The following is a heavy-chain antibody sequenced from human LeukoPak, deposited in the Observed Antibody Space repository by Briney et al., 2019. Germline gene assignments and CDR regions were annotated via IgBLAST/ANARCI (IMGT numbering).Heavy chain of an antibody. J-gene: IGHJ4*02. CDR2: IYYSGST. CDR3: ARVDIVATIDY. D-gene: IGHD5-12*01. CDR1: GGSISSYY. V-gene: IGHV4-59*01. Sequence: PPETLSLTCTVSGGSISSYYWSWIRQPPGKGLEWIGYIYYSGSTNYNPSLKSRVTISVDTSKNQFSLKLSSVTAADTAVYYCARVDIVATIDYWGQGTLVTVSS.